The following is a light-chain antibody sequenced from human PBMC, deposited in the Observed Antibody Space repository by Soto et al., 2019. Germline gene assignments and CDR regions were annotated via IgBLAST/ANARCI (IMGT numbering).Light chain of an antibody. Sequence: EIVLTQSPATLSSFPGDRVTLSCRASQYINTRLAWYQHRPGQAPRLLIYQTSIRAAGIPARFSASGTGTDFTRTISDVQPEDFAVYYCHQRQRWPRTFGQGTKVDI. CDR1: QYINTR. J-gene: IGKJ1*01. V-gene: IGKV3-11*01. CDR3: HQRQRWPRT. CDR2: QTS.